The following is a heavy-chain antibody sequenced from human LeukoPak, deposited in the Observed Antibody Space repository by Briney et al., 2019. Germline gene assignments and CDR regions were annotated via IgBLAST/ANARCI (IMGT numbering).Heavy chain of an antibody. Sequence: SETLSLTCAVYGGSFSGYYWSWIRQPPGKGLEWIGEINHSGSINYNPSLKSRVTISVDTSKNQFSLKLSSVTAADTAVYYCASLTGGYCSSTSCYNWFDPWGQGTLVTVSS. CDR1: GGSFSGYY. CDR3: ASLTGGYCSSTSCYNWFDP. D-gene: IGHD2-2*01. CDR2: INHSGSI. J-gene: IGHJ5*02. V-gene: IGHV4-34*01.